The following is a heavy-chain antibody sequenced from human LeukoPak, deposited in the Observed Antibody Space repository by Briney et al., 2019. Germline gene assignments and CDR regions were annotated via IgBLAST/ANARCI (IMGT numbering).Heavy chain of an antibody. J-gene: IGHJ4*02. CDR3: ARGGYGSGSYYYDY. CDR1: GFTFGDYA. V-gene: IGHV3-23*01. D-gene: IGHD3-10*01. Sequence: PGGSLRLSCTASGFTFGDYAMSWVRQAPGKGLEWVSAISGSGGSTYYADSVKGRFTISRDNSKNTLYLQMNSLRAEDTAVYYCARGGYGSGSYYYDYWGQGTLVTVSS. CDR2: ISGSGGST.